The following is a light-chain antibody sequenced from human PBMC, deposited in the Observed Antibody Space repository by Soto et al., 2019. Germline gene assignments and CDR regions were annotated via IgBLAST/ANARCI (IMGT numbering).Light chain of an antibody. CDR2: GAS. CDR1: QTXXSSY. V-gene: IGKV3-20*01. Sequence: VLTQSPGXLSLSPGXRATISXRASQTXXSSYLAWYQHKPGQAPRLLIYGASSRATGIPHRFSGSGSGTDFTLTISRLEPEDCGVYYCQQYGGSPPYTFGQGTRLEIK. CDR3: QQYGGSPPYT. J-gene: IGKJ2*01.